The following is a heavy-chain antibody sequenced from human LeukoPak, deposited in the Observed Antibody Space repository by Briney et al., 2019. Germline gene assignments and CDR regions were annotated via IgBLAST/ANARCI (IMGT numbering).Heavy chain of an antibody. CDR2: IYYSGST. D-gene: IGHD4-17*01. J-gene: IGHJ4*02. CDR3: ARQLRPYYFDY. Sequence: SETLSLTCTVSGGSISSYYWSWIRQPPGKGLEWIGYIYYSGSTNYNPSLKRRVTISVDTSKNQFSLKLSSVTAADTAVYYCARQLRPYYFDYWGQGTLVTVSS. V-gene: IGHV4-59*08. CDR1: GGSISSYY.